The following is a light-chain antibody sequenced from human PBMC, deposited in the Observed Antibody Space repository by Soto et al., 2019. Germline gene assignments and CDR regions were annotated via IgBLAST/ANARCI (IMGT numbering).Light chain of an antibody. V-gene: IGKV3-20*01. CDR1: QSVSSNF. Sequence: EIVLTQSPGTLSLSPGERATLSCRASQSVSSNFLAWYQEKPGQAPRLLIYGASSRATGIPDRFSGSGSGTDFTLTISRLEPEDFAVYYCRQYGRSLGFALXGGTKVDIK. J-gene: IGKJ4*01. CDR2: GAS. CDR3: RQYGRSLGFA.